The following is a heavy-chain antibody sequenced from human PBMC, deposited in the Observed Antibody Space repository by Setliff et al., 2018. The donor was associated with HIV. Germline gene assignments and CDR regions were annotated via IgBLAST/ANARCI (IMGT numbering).Heavy chain of an antibody. J-gene: IGHJ4*01. V-gene: IGHV3-23*01. Sequence: PGGSLRLSCAGTGFTFSTYWMSWVRQAPGKGLEWVANINQDGASTFYADSVKGRFTISRDNSKSTLYLQMNGLRVEDTAVYYCAKDGISGGAYPPYYFDYWGHGTLVTVSS. CDR3: AKDGISGGAYPPYYFDY. CDR1: GFTFSTYW. D-gene: IGHD2-15*01. CDR2: INQDGAST.